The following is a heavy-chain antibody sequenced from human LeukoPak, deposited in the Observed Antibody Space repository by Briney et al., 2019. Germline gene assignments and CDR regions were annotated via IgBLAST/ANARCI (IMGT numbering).Heavy chain of an antibody. J-gene: IGHJ4*02. CDR1: GFTFSSYW. CDR2: IKQDESEK. D-gene: IGHD6-13*01. V-gene: IGHV3-7*01. Sequence: GGSLRLSCAASGFTFSSYWMSWVRQAPGKGLEWVANIKQDESEKYYVDSVKGRFTISRGNAKNSLYLQMNSLRAEDTAVYYCARDGSAGSSGYWGQGTLVTVSS. CDR3: ARDGSAGSSGY.